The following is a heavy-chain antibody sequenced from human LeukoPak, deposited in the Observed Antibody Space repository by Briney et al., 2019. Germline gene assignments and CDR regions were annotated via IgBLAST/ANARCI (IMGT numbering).Heavy chain of an antibody. D-gene: IGHD3-22*01. CDR2: MNPNSGNT. CDR1: GYTFSSYD. V-gene: IGHV1-8*01. J-gene: IGHJ1*01. Sequence: GASVKLSCKASGYTFSSYDINWVRQATGQGREWMGGMNPNSGNTGYAQKFQGRRNMTRNTSISTAYIELRSLGSEDPTVLYCARRVGSGLLVHHWGQGTLHTVSS. CDR3: ARRVGSGLLVHH.